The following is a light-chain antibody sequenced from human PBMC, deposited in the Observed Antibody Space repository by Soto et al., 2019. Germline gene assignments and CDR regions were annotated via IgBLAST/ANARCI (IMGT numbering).Light chain of an antibody. CDR1: TSDIGTYNY. CDR2: EVS. J-gene: IGLJ3*02. CDR3: SSYTSSAPLV. Sequence: QSALTQPASVSGSPGQSITISCSGGTSDIGTYNYVSWYQHHPGKVPKVMIYEVSNRPSGVSNRFSGSKSGNTASLTISGLQSEDEADYYCSSYTSSAPLVFGGGTKLTVL. V-gene: IGLV2-14*01.